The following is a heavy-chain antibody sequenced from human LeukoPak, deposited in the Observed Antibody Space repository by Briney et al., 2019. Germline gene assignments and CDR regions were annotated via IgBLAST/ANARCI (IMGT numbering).Heavy chain of an antibody. V-gene: IGHV3-11*05. CDR3: ARVATVNIYFDY. D-gene: IGHD4-17*01. J-gene: IGHJ4*02. CDR2: ISSSSSYT. CDR1: GFTFSDYY. Sequence: GGSLRLSCAASGFTFSDYYMSWIRQAPGKGLEWVSYISSSSSYTNYADSVKGRFTISRDNAKNSLYLQMNSLRGEDTALYYCARVATVNIYFDYWGQGTLVTVSS.